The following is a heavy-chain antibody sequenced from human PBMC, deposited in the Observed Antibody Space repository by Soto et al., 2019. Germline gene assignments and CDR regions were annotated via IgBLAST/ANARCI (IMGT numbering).Heavy chain of an antibody. D-gene: IGHD4-17*01. Sequence: SETLSLTCTVSGGSISSYYWSWIRQPPGKGLEWIGYIYYSVSTNYNPSLKSRVTISVDTSKNQFSLKLSSLTAADTAVYYCARTDYGDHFDYWGQGTLVTVSS. CDR3: ARTDYGDHFDY. J-gene: IGHJ4*02. CDR2: IYYSVST. V-gene: IGHV4-59*01. CDR1: GGSISSYY.